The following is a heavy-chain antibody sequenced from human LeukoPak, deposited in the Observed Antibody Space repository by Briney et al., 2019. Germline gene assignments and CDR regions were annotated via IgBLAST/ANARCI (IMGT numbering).Heavy chain of an antibody. J-gene: IGHJ4*02. V-gene: IGHV1-3*01. CDR2: INAGNGNT. CDR1: GYTFTSYA. Sequence: ASVKVSCKASGYTFTSYAMHWVRQAPGQRLEWMGWINAGNGNTKYLQKFQGRVTITRDTSASTAYMELSSLRSEDTAVYYCARDQFDYYDSSGYYGRFDYWGQGTLVTVSS. D-gene: IGHD3-22*01. CDR3: ARDQFDYYDSSGYYGRFDY.